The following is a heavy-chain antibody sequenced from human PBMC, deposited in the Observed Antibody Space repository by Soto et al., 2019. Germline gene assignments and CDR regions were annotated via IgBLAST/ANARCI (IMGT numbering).Heavy chain of an antibody. CDR2: IKSKTDGGTT. Sequence: GGSLRLSCAASGFTFSNAWMSWVRQAPGKGLEWVGRIKSKTDGGTTDYAAPVKGRFTISRDDSKNTLYLQMSSLKTEDTAVYYCFRDRNYDPLIYYYYGMDVWGQGTTVTVSS. CDR3: FRDRNYDPLIYYYYGMDV. V-gene: IGHV3-15*01. CDR1: GFTFSNAW. J-gene: IGHJ6*02. D-gene: IGHD1-7*01.